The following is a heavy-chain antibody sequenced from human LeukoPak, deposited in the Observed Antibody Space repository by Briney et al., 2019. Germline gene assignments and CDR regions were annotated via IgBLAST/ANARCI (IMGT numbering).Heavy chain of an antibody. CDR1: GGSISSYY. D-gene: IGHD5-24*01. CDR3: ASTTRRDGYNPLGDY. Sequence: TSETLSLTCTVFGGSISSYYWSWIRQPAGKGLEWIGRIYTSGSTNYNPSLKSRVTMSVDTSKNQFSLKLSSVTAADTAVYYCASTTRRDGYNPLGDYWGQGTLVTVSS. CDR2: IYTSGST. J-gene: IGHJ4*02. V-gene: IGHV4-4*07.